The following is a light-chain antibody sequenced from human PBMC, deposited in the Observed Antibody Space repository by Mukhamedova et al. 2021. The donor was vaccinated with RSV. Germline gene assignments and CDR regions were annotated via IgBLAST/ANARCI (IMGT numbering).Light chain of an antibody. CDR3: NSYAGSDTYV. CDR1: NNDIGGYNY. Sequence: GTNNDIGGYNYVSWFQQYPGEAPKLIIYEVNRRPSGVPDRFSGSKSGNTASLTVSGLRPEDGADYYCNSYAGSDTYVFGTGTTVTVL. CDR2: EVN. V-gene: IGLV2-8*01. J-gene: IGLJ1*01.